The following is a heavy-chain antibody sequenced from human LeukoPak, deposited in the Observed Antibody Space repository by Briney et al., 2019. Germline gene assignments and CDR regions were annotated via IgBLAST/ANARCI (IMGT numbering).Heavy chain of an antibody. CDR3: ARDRTGETKIDY. Sequence: SETLSLTSTVSGGSISSYYWSWIRKPPGQGLERIGYIHYSDSSNYNPSLKSRVTISLDTSKNQFSLKLSSVTAADTAVYYCARDRTGETKIDYWGQGTLVTVSS. D-gene: IGHD3/OR15-3a*01. V-gene: IGHV4-59*01. CDR2: IHYSDSS. J-gene: IGHJ4*02. CDR1: GGSISSYY.